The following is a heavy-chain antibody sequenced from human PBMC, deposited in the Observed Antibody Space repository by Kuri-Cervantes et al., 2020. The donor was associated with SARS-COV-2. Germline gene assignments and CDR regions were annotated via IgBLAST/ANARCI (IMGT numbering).Heavy chain of an antibody. Sequence: GESLKISCAASGFTFSSYAMSWVRQAPGKGLELVSAISGSGGSTYYADSVKGRFTISRDNSKNTLYLQMNSLRAEDTAVYYCAKDPTYYDFWSGPITFYWYFDLWGRGTLVTVSS. D-gene: IGHD3-3*01. CDR2: ISGSGGST. J-gene: IGHJ2*01. V-gene: IGHV3-23*01. CDR3: AKDPTYYDFWSGPITFYWYFDL. CDR1: GFTFSSYA.